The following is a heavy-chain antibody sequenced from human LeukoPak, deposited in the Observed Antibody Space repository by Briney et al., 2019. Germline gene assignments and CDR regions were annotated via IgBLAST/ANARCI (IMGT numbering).Heavy chain of an antibody. V-gene: IGHV4-39*07. CDR2: FYYSGSS. CDR1: GDSISSSSYY. CDR3: ASSIVPAARGNYFDY. D-gene: IGHD2-2*01. J-gene: IGHJ4*02. Sequence: SETLSLTCTVSGDSISSSSYYWGWIRQPPGKGLEWIGSFYYSGSSYYNPSLRSRVTTSVDTSKNQFSLKLSSVTAADTAVYYCASSIVPAARGNYFDYWGQGTLVTVSS.